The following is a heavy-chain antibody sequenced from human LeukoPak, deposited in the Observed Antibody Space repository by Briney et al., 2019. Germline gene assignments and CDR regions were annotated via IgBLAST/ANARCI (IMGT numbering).Heavy chain of an antibody. D-gene: IGHD2-2*01. CDR3: AKGSDCSSTSCLSSLFDY. V-gene: IGHV3-30-3*01. CDR1: GFTFSSYA. CDR2: ISYDGSNK. J-gene: IGHJ4*02. Sequence: GRSLRLSCAASGFTFSSYAMHWVRQAPGKGLEWVAVISYDGSNKYYADSVKGRFTISRDNSKNTLYLQMNSLRAEDTAVYYCAKGSDCSSTSCLSSLFDYWGQGTLVTVSS.